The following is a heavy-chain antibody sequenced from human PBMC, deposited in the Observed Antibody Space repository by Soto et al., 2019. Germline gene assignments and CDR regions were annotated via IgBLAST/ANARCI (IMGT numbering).Heavy chain of an antibody. CDR2: IWYDGSKK. J-gene: IGHJ5*01. CDR3: ARDHLRSYLSGFTWLLSRDDWFAS. Sequence: QVQLVESGGGVVQPGRSLRLSCAASGFTFTSYGMHWVRQAPGKGLEWVAVIWYDGSKKYYADSVKGRFTISRDNSKNTLYRLMNSMRAEDTAVYYCARDHLRSYLSGFTWLLSRDDWFASWGQGTLVTVSS. V-gene: IGHV3-33*01. CDR1: GFTFTSYG. D-gene: IGHD4-17*01.